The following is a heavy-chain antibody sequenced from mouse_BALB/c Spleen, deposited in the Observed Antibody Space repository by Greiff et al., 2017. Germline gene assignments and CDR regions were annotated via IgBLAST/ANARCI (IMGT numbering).Heavy chain of an antibody. Sequence: QVQLKESGAELVRPGSSVKISCKASGYAFSSYWMNWVKQRPGQGLEWIGQIYPGDGDTNYNGKFKGKATLTADKSSSTAYMQLSSLTSEDSAVYFCARLTGTTMDYWGQGTSVTVSS. V-gene: IGHV1-80*01. CDR3: ARLTGTTMDY. CDR2: IYPGDGDT. CDR1: GYAFSSYW. D-gene: IGHD4-1*01. J-gene: IGHJ4*01.